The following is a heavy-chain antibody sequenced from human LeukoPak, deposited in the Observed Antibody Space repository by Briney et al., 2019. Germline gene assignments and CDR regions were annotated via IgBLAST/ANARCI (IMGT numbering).Heavy chain of an antibody. CDR1: GYTFTSSG. D-gene: IGHD3-3*01. V-gene: IGHV1-18*01. Sequence: ASVKVSCKASGYTFTSSGISWVRQAPGQGLEWMGWISAYNGNTNYAQKLQGRVTMTTDTSTSTAYMELRSLRSDDTAVYYCARSRGDFWSGYPYGMDVWGQGTTVTVSS. J-gene: IGHJ6*02. CDR2: ISAYNGNT. CDR3: ARSRGDFWSGYPYGMDV.